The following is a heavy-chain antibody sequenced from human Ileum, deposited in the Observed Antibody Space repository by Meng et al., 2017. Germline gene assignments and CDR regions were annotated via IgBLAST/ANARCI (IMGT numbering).Heavy chain of an antibody. J-gene: IGHJ4*02. Sequence: QVQLQESGPGVVQPSQTLSLTCTVSGGSISSGGYYWCWIRQHPGKGLEWIGYIYDSGSTYYNPSLKSRIAISGDTSKNQFSLNLSSVTAADTAVYYCARGGTAYFDYWGQGTLVTVSS. CDR3: ARGGTAYFDY. V-gene: IGHV4-31*03. CDR1: GGSISSGGYY. D-gene: IGHD1-1*01. CDR2: IYDSGST.